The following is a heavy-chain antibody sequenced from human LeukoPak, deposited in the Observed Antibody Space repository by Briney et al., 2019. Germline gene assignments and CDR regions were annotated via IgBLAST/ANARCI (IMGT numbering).Heavy chain of an antibody. CDR1: GYSFTNYW. CDR2: SYPVDSRI. Sequence: GESLKISCQGFGYSFTNYWIGWVRQMPGKGMGWMGVSYPVDSRIRYNPSFQGQVTISVDKSISTAYLQWVSLKASDTAMYYCACRDLTSTWSLPWDQGTLVTVSS. V-gene: IGHV5-51*01. J-gene: IGHJ5*02. CDR3: ACRDLTSTWSLP. D-gene: IGHD6-13*01.